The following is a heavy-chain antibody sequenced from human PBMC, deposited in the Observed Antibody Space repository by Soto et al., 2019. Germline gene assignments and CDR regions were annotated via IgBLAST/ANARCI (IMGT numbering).Heavy chain of an antibody. D-gene: IGHD3-9*01. V-gene: IGHV1-18*01. CDR3: ARPQNDILIDSYTNYFDP. Sequence: QVQLVQSGAEVKKPGASVKVSCKASGFTFSNYGITWLRQVPGQGLEWMGWISAYNGNTVHAQEYQGRLTMTTDTSTSTAYMELRSLRPDDTAVYYCARPQNDILIDSYTNYFDPWGQGTLVTVSS. CDR1: GFTFSNYG. J-gene: IGHJ5*02. CDR2: ISAYNGNT.